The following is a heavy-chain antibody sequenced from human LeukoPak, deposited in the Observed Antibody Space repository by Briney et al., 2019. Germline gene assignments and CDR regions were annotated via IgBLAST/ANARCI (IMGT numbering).Heavy chain of an antibody. J-gene: IGHJ4*02. D-gene: IGHD4-23*01. CDR2: FDPEDGET. Sequence: GASVKVSCKVSGYTLTELSMHWVRQAPGKGLEWMGGFDPEDGETIYAQKFQGRVTMTEDTSTDTAYMELSSLRSEDTAVYYCATVAHGGNSGGLDYWGQGTLVTVSS. V-gene: IGHV1-24*01. CDR1: GYTLTELS. CDR3: ATVAHGGNSGGLDY.